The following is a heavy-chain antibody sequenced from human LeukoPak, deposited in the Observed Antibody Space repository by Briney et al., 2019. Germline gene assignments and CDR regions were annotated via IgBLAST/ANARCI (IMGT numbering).Heavy chain of an antibody. CDR3: ARQGSISAFDF. CDR1: TGSFSGYH. J-gene: IGHJ4*02. V-gene: IGHV4-34*01. CDR2: IDHSGNT. D-gene: IGHD2-21*01. Sequence: SETLSLTCAVYTGSFSGYHWSWIRQPPGKGLEWIGEIDHSGNTNYNPSLKSRVTISVDTFKNQFSLNSRSLSAADTAVYFCARQGSISAFDFWGQGTLVTVSS.